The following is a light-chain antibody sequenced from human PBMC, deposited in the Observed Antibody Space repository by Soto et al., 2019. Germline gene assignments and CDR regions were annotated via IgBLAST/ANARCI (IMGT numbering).Light chain of an antibody. J-gene: IGLJ3*02. V-gene: IGLV3-21*02. CDR3: QVWDSDSDHGV. Sequence: SYSLTQPPSVSVAPGLTARMTCAGNGLGTKSVHWYQQRPGQAPRLVIYDDNARPSGIPARFSGSQSGNTAALIITRVEAEDEAAVYCQVWDSDSDHGVFGGGTKLTVL. CDR1: GLGTKS. CDR2: DDN.